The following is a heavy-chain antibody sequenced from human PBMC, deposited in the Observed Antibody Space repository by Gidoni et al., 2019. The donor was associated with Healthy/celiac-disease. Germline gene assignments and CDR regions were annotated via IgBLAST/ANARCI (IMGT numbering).Heavy chain of an antibody. V-gene: IGHV4-34*01. D-gene: IGHD5-18*01. J-gene: IGHJ5*02. CDR3: ARTRGYSLGWFDP. Sequence: QVQLQQWGAGLLKPSETLSLTCAVYGGSFSGYYWSWISQPPGKGLEWIGEINHSGSTNYNPSLKSRVTISVDTSKNQFSLKLSSVTAADTAVYYCARTRGYSLGWFDPWGQGTLVTVSS. CDR2: INHSGST. CDR1: GGSFSGYY.